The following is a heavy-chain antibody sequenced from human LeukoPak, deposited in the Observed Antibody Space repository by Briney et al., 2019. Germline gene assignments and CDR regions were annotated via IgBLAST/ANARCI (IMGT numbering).Heavy chain of an antibody. J-gene: IGHJ4*02. CDR3: AKAVVGATVLFDY. V-gene: IGHV3-23*01. Sequence: PGGFLRLSCAASGFTFSSYAMSWVRQAPGKGLEWVSAISGSGGSTYYADSVKGRFTISRDNSKNTLYLQMNSLRAEDTAVYYCAKAVVGATVLFDYWGQGTLVTVSS. D-gene: IGHD1-26*01. CDR1: GFTFSSYA. CDR2: ISGSGGST.